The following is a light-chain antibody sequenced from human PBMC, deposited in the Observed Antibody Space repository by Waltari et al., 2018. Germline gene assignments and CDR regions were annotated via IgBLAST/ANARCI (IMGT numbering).Light chain of an antibody. J-gene: IGKJ4*01. CDR2: GAS. CDR3: QQYNNWPPLT. CDR1: QSVGSN. V-gene: IGKV3-15*01. Sequence: EIVMTQSPATLSVSPGERATLSCRASQSVGSNLAWYKQKPGQPPRLLIYGASTRATGIPARFSGSGSGTEFTLTISSLQSEDFAVFYCQQYNNWPPLTFGGGTKVEIK.